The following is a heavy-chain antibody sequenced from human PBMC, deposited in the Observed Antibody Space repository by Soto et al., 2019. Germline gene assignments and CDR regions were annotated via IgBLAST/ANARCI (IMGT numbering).Heavy chain of an antibody. CDR2: ISGSGGST. D-gene: IGHD2-2*01. CDR3: AKDSIPAAMFYYYYYMDV. J-gene: IGHJ6*03. CDR1: GVTFCSSA. V-gene: IGHV3-23*01. Sequence: PGGSMGIACAACGVTFCSSAMSGVFQAPGKGLEWVSAISGSGGSTYYADSVKGRFTISRDNSKNTLYLQMNSLRAEDTAVYYCAKDSIPAAMFYYYYYMDVWGKGTTVTVSS.